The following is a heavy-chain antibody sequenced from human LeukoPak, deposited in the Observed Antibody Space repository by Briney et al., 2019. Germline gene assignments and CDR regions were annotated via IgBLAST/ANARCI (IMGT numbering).Heavy chain of an antibody. CDR3: ARRGTSCYTVPCYFDY. CDR2: ISYDGSNK. J-gene: IGHJ4*02. Sequence: GGSQRLSCAASGFTFSSYAMHWVRQAPGKGLEWVAVISYDGSNKYYADSVKGRFTISRDNSKNTLYLQMNSLRAEDTAVYYCARRGTSCYTVPCYFDYWGQGTLVTVSS. V-gene: IGHV3-30*04. CDR1: GFTFSSYA. D-gene: IGHD2-2*02.